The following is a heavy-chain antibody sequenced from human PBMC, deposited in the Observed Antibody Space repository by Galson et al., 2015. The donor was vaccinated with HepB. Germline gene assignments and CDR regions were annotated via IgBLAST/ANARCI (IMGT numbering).Heavy chain of an antibody. Sequence: TLSLTCTVFGGSISSSTYYWSFIRQPAGRGLKWIGRLYSSGNSKYNPSLKSRLTMSVDTSKNQLSLKLTSVTAADTAVYYCARAAGFCSSASCFTEAFDIWGQGTMVTVSS. J-gene: IGHJ3*02. CDR1: GGSISSSTYY. CDR2: LYSSGNS. D-gene: IGHD2-15*01. V-gene: IGHV4-61*02. CDR3: ARAAGFCSSASCFTEAFDI.